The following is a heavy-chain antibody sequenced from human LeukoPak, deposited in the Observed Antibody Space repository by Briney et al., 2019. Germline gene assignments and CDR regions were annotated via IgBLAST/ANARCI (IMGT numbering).Heavy chain of an antibody. CDR2: INSDGSST. D-gene: IGHD6-19*01. J-gene: IGHJ4*02. CDR3: ARRIAVASNFDY. CDR1: GFTFSSYW. Sequence: GGSLRLSCAASGFTFSSYWMHWVRQAAGKGLGWVSRINSDGSSTSYAASVKGRFTISRDNAKNTLYLQMNSLRAEDTAVYYCARRIAVASNFDYWSQGTLVTVSS. V-gene: IGHV3-74*01.